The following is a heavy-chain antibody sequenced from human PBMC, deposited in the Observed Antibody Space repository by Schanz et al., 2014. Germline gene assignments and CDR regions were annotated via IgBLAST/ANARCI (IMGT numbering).Heavy chain of an antibody. CDR2: IRCDGINK. J-gene: IGHJ4*02. CDR3: AKDWCPSF. CDR1: GFTFSTTG. Sequence: QVRLVESGGGVVQPGGSLRLSCAASGFTFSTTGMHWVGQAPGKGLVWVTYIRCDGINKYYADSVKVPFTVSRDKANSALFRQMASVRPVYSSIYDYAKDWCPSFWGQGTLVTVSS. V-gene: IGHV3-30*02. D-gene: IGHD2-8*02.